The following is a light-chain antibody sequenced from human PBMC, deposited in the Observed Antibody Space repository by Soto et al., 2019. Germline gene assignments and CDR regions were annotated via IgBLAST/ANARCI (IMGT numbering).Light chain of an antibody. CDR3: LQYHTYRT. CDR1: QSISTW. CDR2: GAS. V-gene: IGKV1-5*01. J-gene: IGKJ1*01. Sequence: DIQMTQSPSTLSASAGDRVTITCRASQSISTWLAWYQQKPGKAPKLLIYGASSLASGVPSRFSGSGSGTEFTLTISSLQPDDFATYYCLQYHTYRTFGQGTKVDIK.